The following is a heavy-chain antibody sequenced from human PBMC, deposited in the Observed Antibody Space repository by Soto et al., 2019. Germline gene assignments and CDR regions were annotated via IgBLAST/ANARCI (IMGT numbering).Heavy chain of an antibody. D-gene: IGHD2-2*01. CDR1: GFTFSSYS. J-gene: IGHJ3*02. CDR3: ARDKNPADDAFDI. CDR2: ISSSSYI. Sequence: GGSLRLSCAASGFTFSSYSMNWVRQAPGKGLEWVSSISSSSYIYYADSVNGRFTISRDNAKNSLYLQMNSLRAEDTAVYYCARDKNPADDAFDIWGQGTMVTVSS. V-gene: IGHV3-21*01.